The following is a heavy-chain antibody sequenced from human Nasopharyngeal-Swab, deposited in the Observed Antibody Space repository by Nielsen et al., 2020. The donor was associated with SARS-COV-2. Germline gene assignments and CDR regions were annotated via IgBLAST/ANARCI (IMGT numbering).Heavy chain of an antibody. V-gene: IGHV1-3*01. Sequence: ASVKVSCKASGDTFTSYAMQWERQAPGQRLEWMGWINAGNGNTKYSQKFQGRVTITRDTSATTAYMELSSLRSEDTAVYYCAFVSYDSSGYYYSYWGQGTLVTVSS. CDR1: GDTFTSYA. D-gene: IGHD3-22*01. CDR3: AFVSYDSSGYYYSY. CDR2: INAGNGNT. J-gene: IGHJ4*02.